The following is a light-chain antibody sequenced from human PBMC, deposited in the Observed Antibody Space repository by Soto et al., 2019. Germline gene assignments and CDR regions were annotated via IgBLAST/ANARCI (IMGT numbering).Light chain of an antibody. J-gene: IGKJ4*01. CDR2: DAS. CDR3: QQFYDYPLT. CDR1: QDIRND. Sequence: AIQMTQSPSSLSASVGDRVTITCRASQDIRNDLGWYQQKPGKAPNLLIYDASSLETGVPSRFSGSGSGTDFTLTISSLQPEDFATYYCQQFYDYPLTFGGGTKVDIK. V-gene: IGKV1D-13*01.